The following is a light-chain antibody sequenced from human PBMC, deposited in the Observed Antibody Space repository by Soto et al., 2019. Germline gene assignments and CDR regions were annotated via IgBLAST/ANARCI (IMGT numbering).Light chain of an antibody. Sequence: QSVLTQPASVSGSPGQSITISCTGTSSDVGAYNLVSWYQQHPGTAPKLIIYEVRNRPSGISSRFSGSRSGNTASLTISGLQSEDEGDYYCSAYTARSTLVFGGGTKLTVL. CDR2: EVR. CDR1: SSDVGAYNL. V-gene: IGLV2-14*01. CDR3: SAYTARSTLV. J-gene: IGLJ3*02.